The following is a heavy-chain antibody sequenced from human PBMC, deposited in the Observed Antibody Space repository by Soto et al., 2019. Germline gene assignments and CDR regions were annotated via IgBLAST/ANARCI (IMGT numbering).Heavy chain of an antibody. V-gene: IGHV1-69*01. D-gene: IGHD3-3*01. Sequence: QVQLVQSGAEVKKPGSSVKVSCKASGGTFSSYAISWVRQAPGQGLEWMGGIIPIFGTANYAQKFQGRVTITADESTSTAYMELSSLRSEDTAVYYCARCPLHITIFVVVYEGYYYYGMDVWGQGTTVTVSS. CDR3: ARCPLHITIFVVVYEGYYYYGMDV. J-gene: IGHJ6*02. CDR1: GGTFSSYA. CDR2: IIPIFGTA.